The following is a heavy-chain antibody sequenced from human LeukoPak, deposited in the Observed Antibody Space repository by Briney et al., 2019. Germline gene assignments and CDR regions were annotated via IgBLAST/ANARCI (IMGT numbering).Heavy chain of an antibody. V-gene: IGHV1-2*02. CDR3: ARDPRPAVAGPTTDAFDI. Sequence: ASVKVSCKASGYTFTGHYMHWVRHAPGQGPEWMGWINPNSGGTNYAQKFQGRVTMTRDTSTSTVYMELSSLRSEDTAVYYCARDPRPAVAGPTTDAFDIWGQGTMVTVSS. D-gene: IGHD6-19*01. CDR1: GYTFTGHY. J-gene: IGHJ3*02. CDR2: INPNSGGT.